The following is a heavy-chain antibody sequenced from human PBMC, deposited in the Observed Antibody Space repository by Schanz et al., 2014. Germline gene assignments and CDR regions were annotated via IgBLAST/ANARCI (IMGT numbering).Heavy chain of an antibody. J-gene: IGHJ3*02. CDR1: GFTFSSYA. CDR2: ISGSGGNT. V-gene: IGHV3-23*01. CDR3: AKSDAFDI. Sequence: VHLLESGGGLVQPGGSLRLSCAASGFTFSSYAMSWVRQAPGKGLEWVSAISGSGGNTYYADAVRGRFTISRDNSKTTVYRQMNSLRAEDTAVYYCAKSDAFDIWGQGTLVTVSS.